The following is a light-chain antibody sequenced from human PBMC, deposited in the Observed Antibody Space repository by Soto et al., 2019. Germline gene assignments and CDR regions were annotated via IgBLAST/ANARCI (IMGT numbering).Light chain of an antibody. V-gene: IGKV3-20*01. J-gene: IGKJ2*01. CDR2: GAS. Sequence: EIVLTQSPGTLSLSPGVRVTLSCRASQSVSRSYLAWYQQKLGQAPRLLIYGASSRATGIPDRFSGSGSGTAFTLTISRLEPEDFAVYYCQQYGSSPLYTFGQGTKLEI. CDR1: QSVSRSY. CDR3: QQYGSSPLYT.